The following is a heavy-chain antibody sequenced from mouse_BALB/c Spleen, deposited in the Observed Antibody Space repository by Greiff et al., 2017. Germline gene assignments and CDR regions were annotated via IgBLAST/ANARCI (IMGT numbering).Heavy chain of an antibody. CDR1: GYTFTSYW. CDR3: TRRGFGDGYYGLDY. J-gene: IGHJ2*01. CDR2: IYPSDSYT. V-gene: IGHV1-69*02. D-gene: IGHD2-3*01. Sequence: QVQLKQPGAELVRPGASVKLSCKASGYTFTSYWINWVKQRPGQGLEWIGNIYPSDSYTNYNQKFKDKATLTVDKSSSTAYMQLSSPTSEDSAVYYCTRRGFGDGYYGLDYWGQGTTLTVSS.